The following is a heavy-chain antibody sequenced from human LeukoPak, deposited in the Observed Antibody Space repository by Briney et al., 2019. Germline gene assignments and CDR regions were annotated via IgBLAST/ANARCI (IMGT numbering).Heavy chain of an antibody. CDR3: ARDRTYYNGSGSLDY. Sequence: TGGSLRLSCAASGFTFSSYSMNWVRQAPGKGLEWVSSITSSSSYIYYADSVKGRFTISRDNAKNSLYLQMNSLRAEDTAVYYCARDRTYYNGSGSLDYWGQGTLVTVSS. J-gene: IGHJ4*02. CDR1: GFTFSSYS. V-gene: IGHV3-21*01. D-gene: IGHD3-10*01. CDR2: ITSSSSYI.